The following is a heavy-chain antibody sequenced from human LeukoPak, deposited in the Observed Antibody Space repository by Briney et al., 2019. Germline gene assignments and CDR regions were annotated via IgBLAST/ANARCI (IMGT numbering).Heavy chain of an antibody. CDR3: ARGSHRLYDYVWGTYESKDY. CDR2: ISGYNANT. J-gene: IGHJ4*02. CDR1: GYTFTNYG. D-gene: IGHD3-16*01. V-gene: IGHV1-18*01. Sequence: ASVKVSCKASGYTFTNYGISWVRQTPGQGLEWMGWISGYNANTNYVQKFQGRVTMTTDTSTHTAYMELRSLRSDDTAVYYCARGSHRLYDYVWGTYESKDYWGQGTLVTVSS.